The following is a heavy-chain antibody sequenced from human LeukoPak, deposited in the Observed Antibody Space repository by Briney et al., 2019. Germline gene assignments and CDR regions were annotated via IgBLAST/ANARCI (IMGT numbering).Heavy chain of an antibody. CDR2: ITNDGSST. CDR1: GLTFSSRW. Sequence: GGSLRLSCAASGLTFSSRWMHWVRQAPGKGLVWVSRITNDGSSTTYADSVKGRFTISRDNAKNTLYLQVNSLRAEDTAVYYCAKDLYLWYFDYWGQGTLVTVSS. V-gene: IGHV3-74*01. J-gene: IGHJ4*02. CDR3: AKDLYLWYFDY. D-gene: IGHD2-2*01.